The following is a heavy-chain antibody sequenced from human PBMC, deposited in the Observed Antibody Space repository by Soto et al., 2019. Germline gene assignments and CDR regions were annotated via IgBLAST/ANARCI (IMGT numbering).Heavy chain of an antibody. Sequence: SETLSLTCTVSGGSISSYYWSWIRQPPGKGLEWIGNIDYSGSTTNYNPSLKSRVTISVDTSKNQFSLKLSSVTAADTAVYYCAREGRMGTFDYWGQGALVTVSS. CDR1: GGSISSYY. CDR3: AREGRMGTFDY. D-gene: IGHD1-1*01. V-gene: IGHV4-59*01. J-gene: IGHJ4*02. CDR2: IDYSGSTT.